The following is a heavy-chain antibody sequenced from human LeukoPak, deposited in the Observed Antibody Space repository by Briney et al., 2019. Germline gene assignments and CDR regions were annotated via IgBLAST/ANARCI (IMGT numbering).Heavy chain of an antibody. V-gene: IGHV3-23*01. D-gene: IGHD3-10*01. CDR1: GLAFSMYG. J-gene: IGHJ6*03. Sequence: GGSLRLSCTASGLAFSMYGMSWVRQAPGKGLEWVSAFSGSGGHTYYADSVKGRFTISRDNSMNTLYLQMNNLRVEDTAVYYCAKDWNQFGSGSHLDYMDVWGKGTTVTVS. CDR2: FSGSGGHT. CDR3: AKDWNQFGSGSHLDYMDV.